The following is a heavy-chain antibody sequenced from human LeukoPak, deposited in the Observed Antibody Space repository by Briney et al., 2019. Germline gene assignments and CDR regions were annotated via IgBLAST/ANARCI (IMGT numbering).Heavy chain of an antibody. D-gene: IGHD3-3*01. V-gene: IGHV3-53*01. CDR2: IYAGGST. J-gene: IGHJ5*02. Sequence: GGSLRLSCAASGFTVSSNYKSWVRQAPGKGLEWVSVIYAGGSTYYADSVKGRFTFSRDNSKNTLYLQMNSLRAEDTAVYYCAKVGRLRFLEWLRSGPNWFDPWGQGTLVTVSS. CDR3: AKVGRLRFLEWLRSGPNWFDP. CDR1: GFTVSSNY.